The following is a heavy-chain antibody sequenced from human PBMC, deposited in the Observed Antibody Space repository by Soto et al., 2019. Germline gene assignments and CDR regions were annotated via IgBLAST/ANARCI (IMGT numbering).Heavy chain of an antibody. CDR2: IYYSGST. CDR3: ARVPDY. V-gene: IGHV4-59*12. J-gene: IGHJ4*02. D-gene: IGHD2-2*01. CDR1: DDSISGFY. Sequence: SETLSLTCTVSDDSISGFYWSWIRQPPGKGLEWIGYIYYSGSTYYNPSLKSRVTISIDRSKNQFSLKLSSVTAADTAVYYCARVPDYWGQGILVTVSS.